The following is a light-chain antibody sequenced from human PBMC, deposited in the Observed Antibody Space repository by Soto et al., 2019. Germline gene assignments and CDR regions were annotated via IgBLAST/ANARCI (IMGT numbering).Light chain of an antibody. Sequence: EIVMTQSPATLSVSPGERATLSCRASQSVSSNLAWYQQKPGQAPRLLIYGASTRATGIPARFSGSGSGTEFNLTISSLQSEDFAVYYCQQYNNWPPWTFGQGTTLEIK. CDR3: QQYNNWPPWT. J-gene: IGKJ1*01. CDR1: QSVSSN. CDR2: GAS. V-gene: IGKV3-15*01.